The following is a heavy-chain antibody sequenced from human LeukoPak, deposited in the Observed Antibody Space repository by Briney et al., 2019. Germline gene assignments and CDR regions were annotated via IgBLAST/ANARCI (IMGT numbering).Heavy chain of an antibody. CDR1: GFTVSSNY. V-gene: IGHV3-53*04. CDR3: ARVYCSSTSCQPRGGFDI. J-gene: IGHJ3*02. D-gene: IGHD2-2*01. Sequence: GGSLRPSCAASGFTVSSNYMSWVRQAPGKGLEWVSVIYSGGSTYYADSVKGRFTISRHNSKNTLYLQMNSLRAEDTAVYYCARVYCSSTSCQPRGGFDIWGQGTMVTVSS. CDR2: IYSGGST.